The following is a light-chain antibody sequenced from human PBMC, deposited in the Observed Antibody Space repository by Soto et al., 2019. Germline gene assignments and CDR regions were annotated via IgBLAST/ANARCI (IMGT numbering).Light chain of an antibody. Sequence: AIQMTQSPSSLSASVGDRVTITCRASQGSRSDLAWYQKKSGKAPKLLIYAASSLQSGVPSRFSGSGSGSDFTLTISSLQPEYFATYYCLQDYTYPRTFGQGTSVEI. CDR3: LQDYTYPRT. CDR1: QGSRSD. J-gene: IGKJ1*01. V-gene: IGKV1-6*01. CDR2: AAS.